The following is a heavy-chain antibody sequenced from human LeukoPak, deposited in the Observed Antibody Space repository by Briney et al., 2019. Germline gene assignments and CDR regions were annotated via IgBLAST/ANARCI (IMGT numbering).Heavy chain of an antibody. CDR1: GGSISSYY. V-gene: IGHV4-59*01. Sequence: SETLSLTRTVSGGSISSYYWSWLRQPAGKGLEWVGYIYYSGSTNYNPSLKSRVTISVDTSKNQFSLKLSSVTAADTAVYYCARVASDFWSGYYPPYWYFDLWGRGTLVTVSS. CDR3: ARVASDFWSGYYPPYWYFDL. J-gene: IGHJ2*01. CDR2: IYYSGST. D-gene: IGHD3-3*01.